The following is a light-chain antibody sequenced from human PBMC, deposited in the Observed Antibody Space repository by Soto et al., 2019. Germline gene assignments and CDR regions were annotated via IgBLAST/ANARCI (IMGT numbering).Light chain of an antibody. CDR1: QSVRSN. CDR3: QQYNDWPIT. J-gene: IGKJ5*01. V-gene: IGKV3-15*01. CDR2: DAS. Sequence: EIVMTQSPATLSVSPGEGATLSCRASQSVRSNLAWYQQKPGQSPRLLIYDASTRATGIPARFSGSGSGTDFTLTVSSLQSEDFAVFFCQQYNDWPITFGQGTRLEIK.